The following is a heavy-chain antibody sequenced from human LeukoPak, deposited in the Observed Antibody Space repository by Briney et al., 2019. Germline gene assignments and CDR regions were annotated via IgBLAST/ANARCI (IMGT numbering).Heavy chain of an antibody. D-gene: IGHD5-18*01. CDR1: GFTFSSYS. CDR3: ARDLHIQLWLRAPTNDAFDI. Sequence: PGGSLRLSCAASGFTFSSYSMNWVRQAPGKGLEWVSYISSSSSTIYYADSVKGRFTISRDNAKNSLYLQMNSLRAEDTAVYYCARDLHIQLWLRAPTNDAFDIWGQGTMVTVSS. J-gene: IGHJ3*02. CDR2: ISSSSSTI. V-gene: IGHV3-48*01.